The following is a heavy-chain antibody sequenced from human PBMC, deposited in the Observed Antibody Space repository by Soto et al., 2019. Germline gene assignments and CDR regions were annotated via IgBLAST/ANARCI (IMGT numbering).Heavy chain of an antibody. J-gene: IGHJ5*02. D-gene: IGHD2-15*01. CDR2: INPNSGGT. CDR3: ARNRYCSGGSCRNWFDP. CDR1: GYTFTGYY. V-gene: IGHV1-2*02. Sequence: ASVKVSCKASGYTFTGYYMHWVRQAPGQGLEWMGWINPNSGGTNYAQKFQGRVTMTRDTSISTAYMELSRLRSDDTAVYYCARNRYCSGGSCRNWFDPWGQGTLVTV.